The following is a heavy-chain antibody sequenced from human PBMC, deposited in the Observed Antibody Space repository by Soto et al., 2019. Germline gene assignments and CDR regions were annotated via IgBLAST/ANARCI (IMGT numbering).Heavy chain of an antibody. CDR2: ISYDGSNK. D-gene: IGHD4-17*01. CDR1: GFTFSSYG. J-gene: IGHJ5*02. CDR3: AKDRGKDYGDNWFDP. V-gene: IGHV3-30*18. Sequence: GGSLRLSCAASGFTFSSYGMHWVRQAPGKGLEWVAVISYDGSNKYYADSVKGRFTISRDNSKNTLYLQMNSLRAEDTAVYYCAKDRGKDYGDNWFDPWGQGT.